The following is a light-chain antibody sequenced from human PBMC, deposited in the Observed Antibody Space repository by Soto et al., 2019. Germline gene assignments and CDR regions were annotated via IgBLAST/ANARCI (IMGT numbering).Light chain of an antibody. CDR3: QQRSNWPWT. V-gene: IGKV3-11*01. J-gene: IGKJ1*01. CDR2: DAS. CDR1: QSVSSY. Sequence: VVSLSPATLSLSKGERATLSCRASQSVSSYLAWYQQKPGQAPRLLIYDASNRATGIPARFSGSGSGTDFTLTISSLEPEDFAVYYCQQRSNWPWTFGQGTKVDIK.